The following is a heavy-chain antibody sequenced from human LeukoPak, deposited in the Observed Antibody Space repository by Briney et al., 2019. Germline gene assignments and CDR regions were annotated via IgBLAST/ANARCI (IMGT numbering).Heavy chain of an antibody. J-gene: IGHJ4*02. CDR1: GFTFISYW. D-gene: IGHD2-21*01. Sequence: GGSLRLSCAASGFTFISYWMSWVRQALGKGLEWVANIKQDGSEKYYVDSVKGRFTISRDNAKNSLYLQMNSLRAEDTAVYYCASFPFHWGQGTLVTVSS. CDR3: ASFPFH. CDR2: IKQDGSEK. V-gene: IGHV3-7*01.